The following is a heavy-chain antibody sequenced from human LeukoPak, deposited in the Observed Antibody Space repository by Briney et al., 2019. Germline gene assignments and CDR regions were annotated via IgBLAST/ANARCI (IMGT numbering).Heavy chain of an antibody. CDR2: IKQDGSEK. Sequence: GGSLGLSCAGSEFMSVSFWMSWVRQAPGKGPEWVANIKQDGSEKYYVDSVKGRFTISRDNARNTLYLQMNSLRVEDTAVYYCARQRAVAGAGYFHVWGQGTMVTVSS. CDR3: ARQRAVAGAGYFHV. CDR1: EFMSVSFW. V-gene: IGHV3-7*01. J-gene: IGHJ3*01. D-gene: IGHD6-19*01.